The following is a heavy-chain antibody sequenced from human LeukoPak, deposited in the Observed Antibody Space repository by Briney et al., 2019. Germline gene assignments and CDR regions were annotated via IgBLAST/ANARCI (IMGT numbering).Heavy chain of an antibody. CDR1: GGSISSYY. J-gene: IGHJ4*02. CDR2: IYYSGST. V-gene: IGHV4-59*08. CDR3: ARQVRRVVVPAANRQRGRHTDY. Sequence: SETLSLTCTVSGGSISSYYWSWIRQPPGKGLEWIGYIYYSGSTNYNPSLKSRVTISVDTSKNQFSLKLSSVTAADTAVYYCARQVRRVVVPAANRQRGRHTDYWGQGTLVTASS. D-gene: IGHD2-2*01.